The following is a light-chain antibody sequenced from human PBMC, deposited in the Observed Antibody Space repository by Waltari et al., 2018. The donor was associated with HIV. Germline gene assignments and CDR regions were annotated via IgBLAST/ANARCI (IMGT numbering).Light chain of an antibody. CDR1: QSISSW. CDR2: RAS. Sequence: DIQMTQSPSTLSASLGDRVTITCRASQSISSWLAWYQQKPGKAPKLLIYRASSLKSGVPSTFSGSGSGTEFTLTISSLQPDDFATYYCQQYNSYPWTFGQGTKVEIK. V-gene: IGKV1-5*03. CDR3: QQYNSYPWT. J-gene: IGKJ1*01.